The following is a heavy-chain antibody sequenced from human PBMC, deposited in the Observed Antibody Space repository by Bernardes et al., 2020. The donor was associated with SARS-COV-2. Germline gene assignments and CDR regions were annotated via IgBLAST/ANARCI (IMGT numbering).Heavy chain of an antibody. J-gene: IGHJ3*02. Sequence: GGSLRLSRAAAGFTFSTYDMHWVRHTTGKGLEWVSGIGTLGDTYYADSVKGRFTISREDAKNSLYLQMNSLRAGDPAVYYCLRGFLRRASHDTFDIWGQGTLVTVSS. D-gene: IGHD3-3*01. CDR1: GFTFSTYD. V-gene: IGHV3-13*04. CDR2: IGTLGDT. CDR3: LRGFLRRASHDTFDI.